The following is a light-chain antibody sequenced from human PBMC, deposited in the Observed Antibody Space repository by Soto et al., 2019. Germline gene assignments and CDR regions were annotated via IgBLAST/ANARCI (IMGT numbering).Light chain of an antibody. Sequence: QSVLTQPPSVSAAPGQKVTISCSGSSSNIGSNYVSWYRHLPGTAPKLLIYDDSNRPSGIPDRFSGSKSGTSATLGITGLQTGDEADYYCGTWDSSLIAGVFGTGTKV. CDR1: SSNIGSNY. V-gene: IGLV1-51*01. J-gene: IGLJ1*01. CDR2: DDS. CDR3: GTWDSSLIAGV.